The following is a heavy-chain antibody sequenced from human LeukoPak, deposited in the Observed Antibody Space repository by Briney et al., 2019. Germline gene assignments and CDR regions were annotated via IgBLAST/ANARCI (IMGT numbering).Heavy chain of an antibody. J-gene: IGHJ5*02. V-gene: IGHV4-59*01. CDR3: ARDHCSSTSCHPWFDP. D-gene: IGHD2-2*01. CDR2: ICYSGDT. Sequence: SETLSLTCTVSGDSISSYCWSWIRQPPAKGLERIGYICYSGDTNYNPSLKSRVTISVDTSKNQFSLKLSSVTAADTAVYYCARDHCSSTSCHPWFDPWGQGTLVTVSS. CDR1: GDSISSYC.